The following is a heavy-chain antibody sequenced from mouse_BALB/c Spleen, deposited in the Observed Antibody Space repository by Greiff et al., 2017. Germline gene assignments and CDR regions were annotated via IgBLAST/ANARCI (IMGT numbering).Heavy chain of an antibody. CDR3: ARDRYYGSSWFAY. V-gene: IGHV2-9*02. Sequence: VQRVESGPGLVAPSQSLSITCTVSGFSLTGYGVHWVRQPPGKGLEWLGVIWAGGSTNYNSALKSRLSISKDNSKSQVFLKMNSLQTDDTARYYCARDRYYGSSWFAYWGQGTLVTVSA. CDR2: IWAGGST. J-gene: IGHJ3*01. CDR1: GFSLTGYG. D-gene: IGHD1-1*01.